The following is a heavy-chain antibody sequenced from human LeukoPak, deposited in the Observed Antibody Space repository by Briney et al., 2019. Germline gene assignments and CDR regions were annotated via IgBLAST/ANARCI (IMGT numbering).Heavy chain of an antibody. CDR2: IIPILGIA. J-gene: IGHJ4*02. D-gene: IGHD3-22*01. CDR3: ARVKSFYDSSGYWFDY. Sequence: SVKVSCKASGGTFSSYAISWVRQAPGQGLEWMGRIIPILGIANYAQKFQGRVTITADKSTSTAYMELSSLRSEDTAVYYCARVKSFYDSSGYWFDYWGQGTLVTVSS. V-gene: IGHV1-69*04. CDR1: GGTFSSYA.